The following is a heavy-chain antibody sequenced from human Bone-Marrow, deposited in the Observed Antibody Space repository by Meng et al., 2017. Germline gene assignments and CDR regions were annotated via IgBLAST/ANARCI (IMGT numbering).Heavy chain of an antibody. CDR3: ARELLATFSDY. CDR2: ISSSGSSI. Sequence: LLGAGAGLGKPGGSLGLSCAAFGFTFSDYYMCWCRQAPGRGLEWVSYISSSGSSIYYADSVKGRFTISRDNAKNSLYLQMNSLRAEDTAVYYCARELLATFSDYWGQGTLVTVSS. CDR1: GFTFSDYY. D-gene: IGHD5-12*01. J-gene: IGHJ4*02. V-gene: IGHV3-11*01.